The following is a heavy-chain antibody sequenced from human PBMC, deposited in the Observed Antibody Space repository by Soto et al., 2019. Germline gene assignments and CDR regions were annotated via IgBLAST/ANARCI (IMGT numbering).Heavy chain of an antibody. J-gene: IGHJ6*03. CDR2: ISAYNGNT. CDR1: GYTFTSYG. CDR3: ARDPAYLYSPLGSGKEYYYMDV. D-gene: IGHD3-10*01. V-gene: IGHV1-18*01. Sequence: ASVKVSCKASGYTFTSYGISWVRQAPGQGLEWMGWISAYNGNTNYAQKLQGRVTMTTDTSTSTAYMELRSLRSDDTAGYYCARDPAYLYSPLGSGKEYYYMDVWGKGTTVTVSS.